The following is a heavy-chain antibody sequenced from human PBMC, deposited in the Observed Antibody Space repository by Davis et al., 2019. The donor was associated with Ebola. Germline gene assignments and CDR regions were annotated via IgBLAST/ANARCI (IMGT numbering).Heavy chain of an antibody. V-gene: IGHV3-30*18. CDR3: AKDRGYSSGSGTYPVF. D-gene: IGHD3-10*01. CDR1: GFTFNEYG. CDR2: ISYDGTYK. Sequence: GESLKISCAASGFTFNEYGMHWVRQAPGKGLEWVAVISYDGTYKFYADFVRGRFSISRDNSKNTLYLQINSLGSEDTAVYYCAKDRGYSSGSGTYPVFWGQGTLVTVSS. J-gene: IGHJ4*02.